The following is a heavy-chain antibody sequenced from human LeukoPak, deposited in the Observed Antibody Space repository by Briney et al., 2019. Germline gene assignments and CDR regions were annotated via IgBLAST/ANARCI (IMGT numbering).Heavy chain of an antibody. Sequence: SQTLSLTCTVSGGSIISDNYYWSWIRQPPGKGLEWIGYIYCSGSTYYDPSLQSRLTISVDTSKNQFSLRLSSVTAADTAVYYCARARLQYGDYVGAFDIWGQGTMVTVSS. CDR3: ARARLQYGDYVGAFDI. D-gene: IGHD4-17*01. CDR2: IYCSGST. CDR1: GGSIISDNYY. V-gene: IGHV4-30-4*01. J-gene: IGHJ3*02.